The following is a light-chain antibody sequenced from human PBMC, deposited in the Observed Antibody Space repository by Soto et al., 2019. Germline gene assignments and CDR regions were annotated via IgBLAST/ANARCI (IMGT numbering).Light chain of an antibody. J-gene: IGKJ1*01. V-gene: IGKV3-15*01. CDR1: QSVSSD. CDR2: GAS. Sequence: EIVLTQSAATRCRCLGKRATLSCXASQSVSSDLAWYQHKPGQAPRLLIYGASTRATGIPARFSGRGAGTEFTLTISSLQSVDFAVYYCQQYDNWPQTFGQGTKVDIK. CDR3: QQYDNWPQT.